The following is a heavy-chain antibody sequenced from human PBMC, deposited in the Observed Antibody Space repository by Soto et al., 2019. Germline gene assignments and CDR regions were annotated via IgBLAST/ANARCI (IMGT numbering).Heavy chain of an antibody. Sequence: GGSLRLSCAASGFTVSSNYMSWVRQAPGKGLEWVSVIYSGGSTYYADSVKGRFTISRHNSKNTLYLQMNSLRAEDTAVYYCAREPLGYCSGGSCYLTWGQGTMVTVSS. J-gene: IGHJ3*01. CDR3: AREPLGYCSGGSCYLT. CDR1: GFTVSSNY. D-gene: IGHD2-15*01. CDR2: IYSGGST. V-gene: IGHV3-53*04.